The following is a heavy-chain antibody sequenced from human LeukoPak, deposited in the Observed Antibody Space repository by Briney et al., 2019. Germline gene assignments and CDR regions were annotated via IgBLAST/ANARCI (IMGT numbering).Heavy chain of an antibody. CDR1: GGSFNNYA. CDR3: ARSNDYDYHFNY. V-gene: IGHV1-69*05. CDR2: FIPILDTT. D-gene: IGHD5-12*01. J-gene: IGHJ4*02. Sequence: SVKVSCKASGGSFNNYAVTWVRQAPGQGLEWMGGFIPILDTTNYAPNFQGRVTITTDESSTTAYMELSSLKWEDTALYYCARSNDYDYHFNYWGQGTLVTVSS.